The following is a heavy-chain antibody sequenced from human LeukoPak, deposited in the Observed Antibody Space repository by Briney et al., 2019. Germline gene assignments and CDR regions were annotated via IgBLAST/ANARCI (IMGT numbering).Heavy chain of an antibody. CDR2: INHSGST. Sequence: PGGSLRLSCAASGFTVSSNYMSWVRQPPGKGLEWIGEINHSGSTNYNPSLKSRVTISVDTSKNQFSLKLSPVTAADTAVYYCASRLGYCSSTSCSASDYWGQGTLVTVSS. V-gene: IGHV4-34*01. CDR3: ASRLGYCSSTSCSASDY. D-gene: IGHD2-2*01. J-gene: IGHJ4*02. CDR1: GFTVSSNY.